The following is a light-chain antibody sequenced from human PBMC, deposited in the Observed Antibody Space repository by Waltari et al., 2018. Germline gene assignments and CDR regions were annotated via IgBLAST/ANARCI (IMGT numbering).Light chain of an antibody. CDR1: SSDVGAYNY. J-gene: IGLJ1*01. V-gene: IGLV2-14*03. Sequence: QTALTQPASVSGSPGQSITISSAGTSSDVGAYNYVSWYQQYPGEAPKLRMYDVSHRPSGVSNRFSGSKSGNTASLTISGLQAEDEADYYCSSYISDDTLDVFGTGTKVTVL. CDR3: SSYISDDTLDV. CDR2: DVS.